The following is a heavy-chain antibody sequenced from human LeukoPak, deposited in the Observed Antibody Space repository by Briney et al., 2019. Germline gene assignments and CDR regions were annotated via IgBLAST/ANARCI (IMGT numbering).Heavy chain of an antibody. Sequence: SETLSPTCAVYGGSFSVYYWSWIRQPPGKGLEWIGEINHSGSTNYNPSLKSRVTISVDTSKNQFSLKLSSVTAADTAVYYCARVVPYYYGSGSYYRNYYYYYGMDVWGQGTTVTVSS. CDR1: GGSFSVYY. CDR3: ARVVPYYYGSGSYYRNYYYYYGMDV. J-gene: IGHJ6*02. D-gene: IGHD3-10*01. V-gene: IGHV4-34*01. CDR2: INHSGST.